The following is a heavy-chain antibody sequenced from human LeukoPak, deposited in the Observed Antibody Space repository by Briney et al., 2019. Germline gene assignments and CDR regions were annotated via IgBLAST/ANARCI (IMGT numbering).Heavy chain of an antibody. CDR2: INWNSDSI. J-gene: IGHJ4*02. Sequence: PGGSLRLSCAASGFTFSSYAMSWVRQAPGKGLEWVSGINWNSDSIGYADSVKGRFTTSRDNAKNSLYLQMNSLRAEDTAFYYCATNGGGDSGYGNFDYWGQGTLVTVSS. D-gene: IGHD5-12*01. V-gene: IGHV3-9*01. CDR1: GFTFSSYA. CDR3: ATNGGGDSGYGNFDY.